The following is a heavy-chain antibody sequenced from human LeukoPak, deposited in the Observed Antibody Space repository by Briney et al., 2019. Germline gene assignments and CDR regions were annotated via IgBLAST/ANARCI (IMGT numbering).Heavy chain of an antibody. Sequence: GGSLRLSCAASGFTFSNAWMNWVRQAPGKGLEWVGRIKSKPDGGTTDYAAPVKGRFTISRDDSKNTLYLQMNSLKTEDTAVYYCTTRWELVDYWGQGTLVTVSS. J-gene: IGHJ4*02. CDR2: IKSKPDGGTT. CDR1: GFTFSNAW. D-gene: IGHD1-26*01. V-gene: IGHV3-15*07. CDR3: TTRWELVDY.